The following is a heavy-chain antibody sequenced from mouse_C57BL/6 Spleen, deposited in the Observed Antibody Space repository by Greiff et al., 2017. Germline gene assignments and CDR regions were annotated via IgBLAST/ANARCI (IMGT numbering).Heavy chain of an antibody. J-gene: IGHJ3*01. D-gene: IGHD3-1*01. CDR3: ARDRGYAFAY. CDR1: GYSITSGYY. V-gene: IGHV3-6*01. Sequence: VQLKQSGPGLVKPSQSLSLTCSVTGYSITSGYYWNWIRQFPGNKLEWMGYISYDGSNNYNPSLQNRISITRDTSKNQFFLKLNSVTTEDTATYYCARDRGYAFAYWGQGTLVTVSA. CDR2: ISYDGSN.